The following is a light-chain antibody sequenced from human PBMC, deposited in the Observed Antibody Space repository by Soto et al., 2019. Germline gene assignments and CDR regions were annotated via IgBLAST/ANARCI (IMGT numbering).Light chain of an antibody. CDR3: GTWDSSLSAGV. V-gene: IGLV1-51*01. CDR2: DNN. Sequence: QSVLTQPPSVSAAPGQKVTISCSGSSSNIGNNYVSWYQQLPGTAPKLLIYDNNKRPSGIPDRFSGSKSGTSATLGITGLQTGDEADYYRGTWDSSLSAGVFGGGTKLTV. J-gene: IGLJ3*02. CDR1: SSNIGNNY.